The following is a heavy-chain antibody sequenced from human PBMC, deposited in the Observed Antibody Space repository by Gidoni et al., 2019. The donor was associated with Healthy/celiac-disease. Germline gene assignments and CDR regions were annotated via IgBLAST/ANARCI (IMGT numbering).Heavy chain of an antibody. V-gene: IGHV3-9*01. CDR1: GFTFDDYA. J-gene: IGHJ4*02. CDR3: AKGTQGVTTPPFDY. D-gene: IGHD4-17*01. CDR2: ISWNSGSI. Sequence: EVQLVESGGGLVQPGRSLRLSCEASGFTFDDYAMHWVRQAPGKGLEWVSGISWNSGSIGYADSVKGRFTISRDNAKNSLYLQMNSLRAEDTALYYCAKGTQGVTTPPFDYWGQGTLVTVSS.